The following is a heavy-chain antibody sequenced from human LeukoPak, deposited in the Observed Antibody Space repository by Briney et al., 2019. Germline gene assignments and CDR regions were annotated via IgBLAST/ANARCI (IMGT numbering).Heavy chain of an antibody. CDR3: ARVRGNYYGMDV. Sequence: ASVKVSCKASGYTFTGYYMHWVRQASGQGLEWMGWINPNSGGTNYAQKFQGRVTMTRDTSISTAYMELSRLRSDDTAVYYCARVRGNYYGMDVWGQGTTVTVSS. CDR1: GYTFTGYY. V-gene: IGHV1-2*02. J-gene: IGHJ6*02. CDR2: INPNSGGT. D-gene: IGHD3-16*01.